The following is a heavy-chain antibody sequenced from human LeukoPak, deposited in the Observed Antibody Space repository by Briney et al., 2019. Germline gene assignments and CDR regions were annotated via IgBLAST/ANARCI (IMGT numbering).Heavy chain of an antibody. J-gene: IGHJ4*02. CDR1: GFTFSSYG. D-gene: IGHD3-10*01. V-gene: IGHV3-30*03. CDR2: ISYDGSNK. CDR3: ARDRGEVTMVRGVLYYFDY. Sequence: GRSLRLSCAASGFTFSSYGMHWVRQAPGKGLEWVAVISYDGSNKYYADSVKGRFTISRDNSKNTLYLQMNSLRAEDTAVYYCARDRGEVTMVRGVLYYFDYWGQGTLVTVSS.